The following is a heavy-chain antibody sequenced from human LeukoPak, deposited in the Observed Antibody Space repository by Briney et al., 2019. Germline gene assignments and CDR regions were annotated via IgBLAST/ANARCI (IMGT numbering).Heavy chain of an antibody. CDR2: ISSSGSTI. CDR1: GFTFSSYE. Sequence: PGGSLRLSCAASGFTFSSYEMNWVRQAPGKGLEWVSYISSSGSTIYYADSVKGRFTTSRDNAKNSLYLQMNSLRAEDTAAYYCARGGHSSSWSPWDYWGQGTLVTVSS. J-gene: IGHJ4*02. CDR3: ARGGHSSSWSPWDY. V-gene: IGHV3-48*03. D-gene: IGHD6-13*01.